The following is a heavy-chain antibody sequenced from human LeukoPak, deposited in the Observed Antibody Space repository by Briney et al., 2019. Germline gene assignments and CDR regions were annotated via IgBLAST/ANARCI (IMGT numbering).Heavy chain of an antibody. CDR1: GFAFSSYG. D-gene: IGHD3-22*01. J-gene: IGHJ4*02. V-gene: IGHV3-30*02. CDR3: AKGGYSYDSSGHTPLDY. Sequence: GRSLRLSCAASGFAFSSYGMHWVRQAPGKGLEWVAFIRYDGSKKSHADSVKGRFTISRDNSKNTLHLQMNSLRAEDTAVYYCAKGGYSYDSSGHTPLDYWGQGTLVTVSS. CDR2: IRYDGSKK.